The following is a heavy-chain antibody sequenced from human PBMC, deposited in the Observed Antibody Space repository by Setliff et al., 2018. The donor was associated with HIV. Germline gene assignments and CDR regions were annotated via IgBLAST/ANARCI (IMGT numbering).Heavy chain of an antibody. D-gene: IGHD1-26*01. CDR3: ARENSGTYLGGVFDY. CDR1: GFIVNNFE. V-gene: IGHV3-48*03. Sequence: LSLSCAASGFIVNNFEMNWVRQAPGKGLEWISYISSSGTIKKYASSVRGRFTISRDNAKKSLYLQMDSLRAEDTAVYYCARENSGTYLGGVFDYWGQGTLVTVSS. J-gene: IGHJ4*02. CDR2: ISSSGTIK.